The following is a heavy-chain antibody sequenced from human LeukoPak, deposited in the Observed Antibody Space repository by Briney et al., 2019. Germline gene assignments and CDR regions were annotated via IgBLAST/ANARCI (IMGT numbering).Heavy chain of an antibody. V-gene: IGHV5-51*01. CDR3: ARHEVGATDF. Sequence: GESLKISCKGSGYNFTSYWIGWVRQMPGKGLEWMGLIYPADSDTRYSPSFQGQVTISADKSISTAYLQWSSLKASDAAMYFCARHEVGATDFWGQGTLVTVSS. D-gene: IGHD1-26*01. CDR1: GYNFTSYW. J-gene: IGHJ4*02. CDR2: IYPADSDT.